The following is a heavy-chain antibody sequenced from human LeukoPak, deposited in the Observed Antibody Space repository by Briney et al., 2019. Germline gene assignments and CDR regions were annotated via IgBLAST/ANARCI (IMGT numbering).Heavy chain of an antibody. D-gene: IGHD3-22*01. J-gene: IGHJ3*02. V-gene: IGHV4-61*02. Sequence: SETLSLTCTVSGDSISSGDYYWSWIRQPAGKGLEWIGRISSSGSTNYNPSLKSRVTISVDTSKNQFSLKLSSVTAADTAVYFCARGPYSYDGSGAFDIWGQGTMVTVSS. CDR3: ARGPYSYDGSGAFDI. CDR2: ISSSGST. CDR1: GDSISSGDYY.